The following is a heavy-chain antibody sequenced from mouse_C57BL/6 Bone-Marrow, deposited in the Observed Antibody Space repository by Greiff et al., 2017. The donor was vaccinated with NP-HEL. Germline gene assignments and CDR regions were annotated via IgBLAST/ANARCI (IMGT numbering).Heavy chain of an antibody. Sequence: EVHLVESGGGLVQPGGSMKLSCVASGFTFSNYWMNWVRQSPEKGLEWVAQISLKSDNYATPYAESVKGRFTISSDDAKSSVYLQMTNLRSEDTGIYYCVYYYGPFDDWGKGTTLTVSS. CDR1: GFTFSNYW. CDR2: ISLKSDNYAT. D-gene: IGHD1-1*01. V-gene: IGHV6-3*01. J-gene: IGHJ2*01. CDR3: VYYYGPFDD.